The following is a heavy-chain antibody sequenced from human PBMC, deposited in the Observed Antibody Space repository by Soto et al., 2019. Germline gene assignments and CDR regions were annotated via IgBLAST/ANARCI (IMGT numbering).Heavy chain of an antibody. V-gene: IGHV3-21*01. CDR1: GFTFSSYS. CDR3: ARVGHCTNGVCYSQLSDY. J-gene: IGHJ4*02. D-gene: IGHD2-8*01. Sequence: PGGSLRLSCAASGFTFSSYSMNWVRQAPGKGLEWVSSISSSSSYIYYADSVKGRFTISRDNAKNSLYLQMNSLRAEDTAVYYCARVGHCTNGVCYSQLSDYWGQGTLVTVS. CDR2: ISSSSSYI.